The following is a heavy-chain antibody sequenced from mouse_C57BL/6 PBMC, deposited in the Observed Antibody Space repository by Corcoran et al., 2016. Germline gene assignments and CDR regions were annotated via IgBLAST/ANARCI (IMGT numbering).Heavy chain of an antibody. Sequence: QIQLVQSGPELKKPGETVKISCKASGYTFTTYGMSWVKQAPGKGLKWMGWINTYSGVPTYADDFKGRFAFSLETSASTAYLQINNLKNEDTATYFCARWWLLCLAYWGQGTLVTVSA. V-gene: IGHV9-3*01. CDR2: INTYSGVP. D-gene: IGHD2-3*01. CDR1: GYTFTTYG. CDR3: ARWWLLCLAY. J-gene: IGHJ3*01.